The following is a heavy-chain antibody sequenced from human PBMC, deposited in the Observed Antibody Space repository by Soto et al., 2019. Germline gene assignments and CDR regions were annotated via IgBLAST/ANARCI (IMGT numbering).Heavy chain of an antibody. D-gene: IGHD2-2*01. CDR1: GYTFTSYY. CDR3: ARGQIVVVPATHSTWFDP. V-gene: IGHV1-46*01. Sequence: ASVKVSCEASGYTFTSYYMHWVRQAPGQGLEWMGIINPSGGSTSYAQKFQGRVTMTRDTSTSTVYMELSSLRSEDTAVYYCARGQIVVVPATHSTWFDPWGQGTLVTVSS. J-gene: IGHJ5*02. CDR2: INPSGGST.